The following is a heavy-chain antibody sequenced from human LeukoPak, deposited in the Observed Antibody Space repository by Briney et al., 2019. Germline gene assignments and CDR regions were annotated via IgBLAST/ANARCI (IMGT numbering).Heavy chain of an antibody. CDR2: IIPIFGTA. CDR3: ARDLDQYSGRFGGFGHDF. CDR1: GGTFSSYA. D-gene: IGHD1-26*01. J-gene: IGHJ4*02. Sequence: SVKVSCKASGGTFSSYAISWVRQAPGQGLEWMGGIIPIFGTANYAQKLQGRVTMTTDTSTSTAYMELRSLRSDDTAVYYCARDLDQYSGRFGGFGHDFWGQGTLVTVSS. V-gene: IGHV1-69*05.